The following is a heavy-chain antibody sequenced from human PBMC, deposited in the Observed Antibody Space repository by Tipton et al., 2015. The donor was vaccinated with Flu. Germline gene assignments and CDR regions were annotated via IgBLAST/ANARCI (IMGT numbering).Heavy chain of an antibody. Sequence: TLSLTCTVSGGSISSSSYYWGWIRQPPGKGPEWIGSMYYSGSTYYNPSLKSRFTISVDTSKNQFSLKLTSVTAADTAVYYCARELEHGVLRTFDYWGQGTLVTVSS. CDR1: GGSISSSSYY. D-gene: IGHD3-3*01. CDR3: ARELEHGVLRTFDY. CDR2: MYYSGST. V-gene: IGHV4-39*07. J-gene: IGHJ4*02.